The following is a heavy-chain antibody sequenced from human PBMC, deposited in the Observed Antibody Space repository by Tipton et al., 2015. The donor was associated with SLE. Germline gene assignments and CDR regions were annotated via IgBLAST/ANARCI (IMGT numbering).Heavy chain of an antibody. V-gene: IGHV3-7*01. CDR3: ARDDVGVRGFDY. D-gene: IGHD1-26*01. J-gene: IGHJ4*02. CDR1: EFTLTKNW. CDR2: IKEDGTEK. Sequence: SLRLSCGASEFTLTKNWMSWVRQAPGKGLEWVASIKEDGTEKYYADSVKGRFTISRDNAKETLYLQMNRLRVEDTAVYYCARDDVGVRGFDYWGQGTLVTVSS.